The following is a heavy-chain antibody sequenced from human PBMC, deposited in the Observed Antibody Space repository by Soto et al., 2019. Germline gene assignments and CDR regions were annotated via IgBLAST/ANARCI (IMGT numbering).Heavy chain of an antibody. CDR2: MPYTGSN. CDR3: ARQSSSPLGPLFDP. J-gene: IGHJ5*02. Sequence: SETLSLTCTVSGGSISTSTYYWDWIREPPGKGLERIGVMPYTGSNYYNPSLESRVTMSLDTSKNQFSLKLSSVTPTDTAVYYCARQSSSPLGPLFDPWGPGNLVTVSS. CDR1: GGSISTSTYY. D-gene: IGHD3-16*01. V-gene: IGHV4-39*01.